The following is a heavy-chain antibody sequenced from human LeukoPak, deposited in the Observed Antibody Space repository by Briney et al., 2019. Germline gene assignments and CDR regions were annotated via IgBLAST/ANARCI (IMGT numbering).Heavy chain of an antibody. Sequence: PGGSLRLSCAASEVTFRNYAVHWVRQVPGKGLQWVAVISYDGNTIHYADSVKGRFIISRDTSKNTLYLQINSLRAEDTAVYYCATDPDSSGYYYPIFDYWGQGTLVTVSS. CDR3: ATDPDSSGYYYPIFDY. D-gene: IGHD3-22*01. J-gene: IGHJ4*02. CDR2: ISYDGNTI. CDR1: EVTFRNYA. V-gene: IGHV3-30-3*01.